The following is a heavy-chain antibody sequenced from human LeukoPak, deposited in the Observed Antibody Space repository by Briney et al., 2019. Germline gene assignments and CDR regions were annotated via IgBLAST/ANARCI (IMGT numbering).Heavy chain of an antibody. V-gene: IGHV4-59*01. D-gene: IGHD3-22*01. CDR3: ARAWDYYVSRGFYSRYFDY. CDR2: IYYSGST. J-gene: IGHJ4*02. CDR1: GGSISTYY. Sequence: PSETLSLTCTVSGGSISTYYWSWIRQHPAKGLLWIGYIYYSGSTNYNPSLKHRATIAVDRSENEFSLNLSSVCAADRAVYDLARAWDYYVSRGFYSRYFDYWGQGTLVTVSS.